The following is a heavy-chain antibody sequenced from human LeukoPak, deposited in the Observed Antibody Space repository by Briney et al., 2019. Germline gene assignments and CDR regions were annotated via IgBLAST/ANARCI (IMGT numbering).Heavy chain of an antibody. V-gene: IGHV3-33*01. D-gene: IGHD3-22*01. CDR2: IWYDGSLK. J-gene: IGHJ1*01. Sequence: GGSLRLSCTTSGFNFSNYRIHWVRQPPGKGLEWVAVIWYDGSLKYYADSVKGRFTNSRDNSKNTVHLQMNSLRGEDTAVYYCARDDYYDSSERGYCNHWGQGTLVTVSS. CDR1: GFNFSNYR. CDR3: ARDDYYDSSERGYCNH.